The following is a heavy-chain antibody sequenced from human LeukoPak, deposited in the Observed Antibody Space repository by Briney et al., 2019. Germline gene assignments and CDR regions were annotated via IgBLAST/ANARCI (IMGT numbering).Heavy chain of an antibody. V-gene: IGHV3-66*01. CDR2: IYSDGTT. CDR1: GFTVSINY. D-gene: IGHD6-13*01. J-gene: IGHJ6*02. Sequence: GGSLRLSCAASGFTVSINYMNWVRQAPGKGLEWVSVIYSDGTTYYADSVKGKFAISRDNSKNTLYLQMHSLRAEDTAVYYCARAVDSSSWPRSYYGMDVCGQGTTVTVSS. CDR3: ARAVDSSSWPRSYYGMDV.